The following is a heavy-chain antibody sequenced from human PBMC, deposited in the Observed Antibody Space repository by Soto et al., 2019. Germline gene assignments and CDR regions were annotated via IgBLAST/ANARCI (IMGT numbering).Heavy chain of an antibody. Sequence: GGSLRLSCAASGFTFSSYGMHWVRQAPGKGLEWVAVIWYDGSNKYYADSVKGRFTISRDNSKNTLYLQMNSLRAEDTAVYYCARDPNSGDYVFSYWGQGTLVTVSS. CDR3: ARDPNSGDYVFSY. CDR2: IWYDGSNK. CDR1: GFTFSSYG. D-gene: IGHD4-17*01. V-gene: IGHV3-33*01. J-gene: IGHJ4*02.